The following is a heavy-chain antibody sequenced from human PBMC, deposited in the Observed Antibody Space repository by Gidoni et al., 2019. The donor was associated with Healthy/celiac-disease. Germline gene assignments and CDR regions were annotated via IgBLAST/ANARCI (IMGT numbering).Heavy chain of an antibody. CDR3: APAYSKHLGY. Sequence: EVQLLESGGGLVQPGGSLRLSCAASGLTFSSYAMSWVRQAPGKGLGWVSAISGSGGSTYYADSVKGRFTISRDNSKNTLYLQMNSLRAEDTAVYYCAPAYSKHLGYWGQGTLVTVSS. J-gene: IGHJ4*02. V-gene: IGHV3-23*01. D-gene: IGHD2-21*01. CDR2: ISGSGGST. CDR1: GLTFSSYA.